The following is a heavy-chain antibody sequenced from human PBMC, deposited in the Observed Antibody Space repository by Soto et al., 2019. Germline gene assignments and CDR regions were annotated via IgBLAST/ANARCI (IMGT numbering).Heavy chain of an antibody. CDR2: IIPIFGTA. CDR1: GGTFSSYA. CDR3: ARDYDFWSGSDYYYYYGMDG. J-gene: IGHJ6*02. V-gene: IGHV1-69*01. D-gene: IGHD3-3*01. Sequence: QVQLVQSGAEVKKPGSSVKVSCKASGGTFSSYAISWVRQAPGQGLEWMGGIIPIFGTATYAQKFQGRVTITADESTSTAYMERSSLRAEDPAVYYCARDYDFWSGSDYYYYYGMDGWGQGTTVTVSS.